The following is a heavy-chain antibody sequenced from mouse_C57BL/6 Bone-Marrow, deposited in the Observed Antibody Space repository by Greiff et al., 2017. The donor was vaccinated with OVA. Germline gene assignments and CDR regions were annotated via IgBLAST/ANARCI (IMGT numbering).Heavy chain of an antibody. CDR1: GFSFNTYA. J-gene: IGHJ4*01. CDR3: VRLASSKDYAMDY. V-gene: IGHV10-1*01. Sequence: EVQLVESGGGLVQPKGSLKLSCAASGFSFNTYAMNWVRQAPGKGLEWVARIRSKSNNYATYYADSVKDRFTISRDDSESMLYLQMNNLKTEDTAMYYCVRLASSKDYAMDYWGQGTSVTVSS. D-gene: IGHD6-1*01. CDR2: IRSKSNNYAT.